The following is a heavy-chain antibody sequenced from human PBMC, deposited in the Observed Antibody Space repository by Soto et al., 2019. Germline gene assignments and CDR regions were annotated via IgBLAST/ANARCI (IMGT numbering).Heavy chain of an antibody. CDR3: SGANTLGRFDN. Sequence: QVQLVQSGAEVKKPGSSVKVSCKASGGTFRSYAINWVRQAPGQGLEWMGGITPIFGTSYYAQKFQGGVTITADESTSTAYMELSNLRSXDTAVYYXSGANTLGRFDNWGQGTLVTVSS. J-gene: IGHJ4*02. CDR1: GGTFRSYA. V-gene: IGHV1-69*12. CDR2: ITPIFGTS. D-gene: IGHD2-8*01.